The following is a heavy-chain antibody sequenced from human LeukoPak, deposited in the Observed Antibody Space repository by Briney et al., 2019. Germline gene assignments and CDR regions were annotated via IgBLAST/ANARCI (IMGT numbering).Heavy chain of an antibody. CDR2: ISGSGGST. Sequence: PGGSLRLSCAASGFTFSSYAMSWVRQAPGKGLEWVAAISGSGGSTYYADSVKGRFTMSRDNSKNTLYLQMNSLRAEDTAVYYCAKEVIVGVSFDCWGQGTLVTVSS. CDR3: AKEVIVGVSFDC. D-gene: IGHD1-26*01. J-gene: IGHJ4*02. V-gene: IGHV3-23*01. CDR1: GFTFSSYA.